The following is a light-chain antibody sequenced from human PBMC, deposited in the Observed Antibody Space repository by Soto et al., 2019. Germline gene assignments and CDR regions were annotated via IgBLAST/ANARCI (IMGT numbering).Light chain of an antibody. J-gene: IGKJ1*01. Sequence: DIVMTQSPDSLAVSLGERATMNCNCSRSVLYKSNNKKRLAWYQQKPXQPPQLIIYWASTREQGVPVRFSGSGSGTDLTLTISSLQAEDVALYHCQQYHSTHRWTFGQGTKVDIK. CDR2: WAS. CDR1: RSVLYKSNNKKR. V-gene: IGKV4-1*01. CDR3: QQYHSTHRWT.